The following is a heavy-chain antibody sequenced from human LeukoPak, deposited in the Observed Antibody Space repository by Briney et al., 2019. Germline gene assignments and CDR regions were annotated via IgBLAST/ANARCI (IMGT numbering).Heavy chain of an antibody. J-gene: IGHJ4*02. V-gene: IGHV1-46*01. Sequence: ASVKVSCKTSGYTFTNYGISWVRQAPGQGLEWMGIINPTGYTTSYAQKFQGRVTMTRDTSTSTVYMELSSLRSEDTAVYYCARDRGWAGGTTSYYFDYWGQGTLVTVSS. D-gene: IGHD1-7*01. CDR3: ARDRGWAGGTTSYYFDY. CDR1: GYTFTNYG. CDR2: INPTGYTT.